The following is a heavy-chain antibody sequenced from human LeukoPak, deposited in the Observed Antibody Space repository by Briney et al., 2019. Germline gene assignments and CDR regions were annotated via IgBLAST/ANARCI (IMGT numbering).Heavy chain of an antibody. D-gene: IGHD4-17*01. V-gene: IGHV3-23*01. J-gene: IGHJ4*02. CDR2: SIDSNT. Sequence: PGGSLRLSCAASGFTFSSYAMSWVRQAPGKGLEWVSTSIDSNTYYADSVKGRFTISRDNFKNTLYLQMNSLRAEDTAVYCCARVLDPYGDYYFDYWGQGTLVTVSS. CDR3: ARVLDPYGDYYFDY. CDR1: GFTFSSYA.